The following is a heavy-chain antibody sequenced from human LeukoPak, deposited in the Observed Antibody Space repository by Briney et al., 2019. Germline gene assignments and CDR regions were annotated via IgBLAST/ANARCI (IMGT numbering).Heavy chain of an antibody. V-gene: IGHV1-2*02. D-gene: IGHD2-8*01. CDR1: GYTFTGYY. J-gene: IGHJ4*02. CDR3: ARDANVLMVYECDY. CDR2: INPNSGGT. Sequence: ASVKVSCKASGYTFTGYYMHWVRQAPGQGLEWMGWINPNSGGTNYAQKFQGRVTMTRDTSISTAYMELSRLRSDDTAVYYCARDANVLMVYECDYWGQGTLVTVSS.